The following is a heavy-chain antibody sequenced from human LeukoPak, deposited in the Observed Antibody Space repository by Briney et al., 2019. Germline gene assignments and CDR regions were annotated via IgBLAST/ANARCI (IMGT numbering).Heavy chain of an antibody. D-gene: IGHD2-21*02. CDR3: ARDRFGGGDPFDY. CDR1: GFTFSTYG. CDR2: IWYDGSSK. J-gene: IGHJ4*02. V-gene: IGHV3-33*01. Sequence: GGSLRLSCAASGFTFSTYGMHWVRQAPGKGPEWVAVIWYDGSSKYYADSVKGRFTISRDYSKNTLYLQLNSLRAEDTAVYYCARDRFGGGDPFDYWGQGTLVTVSS.